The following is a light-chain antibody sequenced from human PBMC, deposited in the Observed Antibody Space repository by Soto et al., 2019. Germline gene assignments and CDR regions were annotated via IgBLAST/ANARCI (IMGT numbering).Light chain of an antibody. CDR1: QSITNNY. Sequence: EIVLTQSPGTLSLSLGERATLSCRASQSITNNYLAWYQQKPGQAPRLLIYLASNRAAGIPDRFSGSGSGADFTININRLEPEDFAVYHCQQYGSSPWTFGQGTKVDIK. V-gene: IGKV3-20*01. CDR3: QQYGSSPWT. CDR2: LAS. J-gene: IGKJ1*01.